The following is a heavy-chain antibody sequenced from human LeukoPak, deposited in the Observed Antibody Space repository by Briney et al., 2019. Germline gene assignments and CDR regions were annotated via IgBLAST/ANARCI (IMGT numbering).Heavy chain of an antibody. CDR3: ATPARPYYYYGMDV. CDR1: GYTFTSYG. J-gene: IGHJ6*02. CDR2: ISAYNGNT. D-gene: IGHD6-6*01. Sequence: ASVKVSCKASGYTFTSYGISWVRQAPGQGLEWMGWISAYNGNTNYAQKLQGRVTMTTDTSTSTAHMELRSLRSDDTAVYYCATPARPYYYYGMDVWGQGTTVTVSS. V-gene: IGHV1-18*01.